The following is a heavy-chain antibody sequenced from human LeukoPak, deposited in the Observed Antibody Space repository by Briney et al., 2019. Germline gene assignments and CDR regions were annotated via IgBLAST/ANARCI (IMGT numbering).Heavy chain of an antibody. D-gene: IGHD6-19*01. J-gene: IGHJ4*02. CDR1: GGSISSSSYY. CDR3: ARAYSSGWYYFDY. V-gene: IGHV4-39*07. CDR2: IYYSGST. Sequence: SETLSLTCTVSGGSISSSSYYWGWIRQPPGKGLEWIGSIYYSGSTYYNPSLKSRVTISVDTSKNQFSLKLSSVTAADTAVYYCARAYSSGWYYFDYWGQGTLVPVSS.